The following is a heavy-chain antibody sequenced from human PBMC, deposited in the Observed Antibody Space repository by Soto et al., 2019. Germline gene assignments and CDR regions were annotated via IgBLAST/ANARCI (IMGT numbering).Heavy chain of an antibody. D-gene: IGHD3-3*01. CDR3: ARRGKDDQYFVLDV. Sequence: PGESLKISCKTSGYSFTSYWIGWVRQMPGKGLEWMGIIYPGDSDTTYSPALQGQVTFSADKSISTAYLQWSSLRASDTAIYYCARRGKDDQYFVLDVWGQGTTVTVSS. J-gene: IGHJ6*02. CDR1: GYSFTSYW. V-gene: IGHV5-51*01. CDR2: IYPGDSDT.